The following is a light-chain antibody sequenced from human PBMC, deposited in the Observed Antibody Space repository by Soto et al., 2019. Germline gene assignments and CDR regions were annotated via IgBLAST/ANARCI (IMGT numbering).Light chain of an antibody. Sequence: QSVLTQPASVSGSPGQSITISCTGTSSDVGGYNYVSWYQQHPGKAPKLMIYEVSNRPSGVSNRFSGSKSGNTASLTISGLQAEDEADDYCSSSTSSSTLVVFGGGTKLTVL. CDR1: SSDVGGYNY. J-gene: IGLJ2*01. CDR3: SSSTSSSTLVV. CDR2: EVS. V-gene: IGLV2-14*01.